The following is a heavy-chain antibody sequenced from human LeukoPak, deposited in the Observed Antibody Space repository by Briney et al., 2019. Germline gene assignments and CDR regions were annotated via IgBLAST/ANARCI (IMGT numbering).Heavy chain of an antibody. CDR3: ARVSGSSGSYYNAYDYYYYMDV. D-gene: IGHD3-10*01. CDR2: IKQDGSEK. CDR1: GYTFSSYW. J-gene: IGHJ6*03. V-gene: IGHV3-7*01. Sequence: PGGSLRLSCAASGYTFSSYWMSWVRQAPGKGLEWVANIKQDGSEKYYLDSVKGRFTISRDNAKNSLYLQMNSLRAEDTAVYYCARVSGSSGSYYNAYDYYYYMDVWGKGTTVTVSS.